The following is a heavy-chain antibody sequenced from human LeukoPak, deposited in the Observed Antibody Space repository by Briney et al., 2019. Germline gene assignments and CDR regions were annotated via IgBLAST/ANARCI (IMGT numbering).Heavy chain of an antibody. CDR2: ISYDAINK. J-gene: IGHJ3*02. CDR3: AKDMGSGSYSGDDAFDI. Sequence: TGGSLRLSCAASGFTFRSYAMHWVRQAPGKGLEWVAVISYDAINKYYADSVKGRFTISRDNSKNTLYLQMNSLRAEDTALYYCAKDMGSGSYSGDDAFDIWGQGTMVTVSS. D-gene: IGHD1-26*01. V-gene: IGHV3-30*18. CDR1: GFTFRSYA.